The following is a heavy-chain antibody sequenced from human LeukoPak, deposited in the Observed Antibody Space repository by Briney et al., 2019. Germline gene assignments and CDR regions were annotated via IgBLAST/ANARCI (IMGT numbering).Heavy chain of an antibody. D-gene: IGHD3-3*01. CDR1: GFTFGDYY. CDR3: ARTQKYYDLWSGMN. Sequence: GGSVRLSCAATGFTFGDYYMSWLCQATGKGLEWISYISRSGSADYYADSVQGRFNVSRDNAKSSLYLQMNSLRAEDTAVYYCARTQKYYDLWSGMNWGQGTLVTVSS. V-gene: IGHV3-11*04. CDR2: ISRSGSAD. J-gene: IGHJ4*02.